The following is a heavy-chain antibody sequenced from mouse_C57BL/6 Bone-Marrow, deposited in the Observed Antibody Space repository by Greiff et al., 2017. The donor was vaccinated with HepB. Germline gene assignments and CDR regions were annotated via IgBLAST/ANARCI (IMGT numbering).Heavy chain of an antibody. D-gene: IGHD4-1*01. Sequence: QVQLQQSGPELARPWASVKISCQAFYTFSRRVHFAIRDTNSWMQWVKQRPGQGREWIGAIYTGNGDTSYNQKFKGKATLTADKSSSTAYMQLSSLTAEDSADYYCAWDEGYYVEYGGRGTTLTVSS. J-gene: IGHJ2*01. CDR2: GQGREWIG. CDR3: AEDSADYYCAWDEGYYVEY. CDR1: YTFSRRVH. V-gene: IGHV1-87*01.